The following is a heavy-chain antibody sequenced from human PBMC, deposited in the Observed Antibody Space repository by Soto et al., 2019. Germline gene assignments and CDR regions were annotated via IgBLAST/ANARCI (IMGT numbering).Heavy chain of an antibody. CDR2: ISWDGGST. Sequence: GGSLRLSCAASGFTFDDYTMHWVRQAPGKGLEWVSLISWDGGSTYYADSVKGRFTISRDNSKNSLYLQMNSLRTEDTALYYCAKATPKPMVRGVIITDYYYYGMDVWGQGTTVTVSS. J-gene: IGHJ6*02. CDR1: GFTFDDYT. D-gene: IGHD3-10*01. V-gene: IGHV3-43*01. CDR3: AKATPKPMVRGVIITDYYYYGMDV.